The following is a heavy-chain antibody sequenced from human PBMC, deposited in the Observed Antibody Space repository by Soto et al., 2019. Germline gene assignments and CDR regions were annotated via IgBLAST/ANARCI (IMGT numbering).Heavy chain of an antibody. CDR1: GFTFSSYA. CDR2: ISGSGGRT. V-gene: IGHV3-23*01. Sequence: EVQLLESGGGLVQPGGSLRLSCAASGFTFSSYAMSWVRQAPGKGLEWVSGISGSGGRTYYADSVKGRFTISRDNSKTTLDLQMNSLRADDTAVYYCAKVRNIVVVPAAMRNSWFDPWGQGTLVTVSS. J-gene: IGHJ5*02. D-gene: IGHD2-2*01. CDR3: AKVRNIVVVPAAMRNSWFDP.